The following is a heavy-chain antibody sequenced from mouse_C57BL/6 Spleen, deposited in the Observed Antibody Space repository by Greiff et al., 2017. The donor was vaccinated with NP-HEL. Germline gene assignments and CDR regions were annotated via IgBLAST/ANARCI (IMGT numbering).Heavy chain of an antibody. V-gene: IGHV1-52*01. CDR1: GYTFTSYW. J-gene: IGHJ1*03. Sequence: VQLQQPGAELVRPGSSVKLSCKASGYTFTSYWMHWVKQRPIQGLEWIGNIDPSDSETHYNQKFKDKATLTVDKSSSTAYMQLSSLTSEDSAVYYCARGRGSSYDFDVWGTGTTVTVSS. D-gene: IGHD1-1*01. CDR3: ARGRGSSYDFDV. CDR2: IDPSDSET.